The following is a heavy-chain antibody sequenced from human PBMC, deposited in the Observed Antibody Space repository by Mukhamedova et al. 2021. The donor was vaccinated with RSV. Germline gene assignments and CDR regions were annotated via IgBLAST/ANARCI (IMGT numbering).Heavy chain of an antibody. V-gene: IGHV3-43*02. CDR3: AKGRQWLIDY. D-gene: IGHD6-19*01. Sequence: VRQAPGKGLEWVSLINRDGGNTYYADSVRGRFTISRDNSKNSLYLQMNSLRTEDTALYYCAKGRQWLIDYWGQGTLVTVSS. CDR2: INRDGGNT. J-gene: IGHJ4*02.